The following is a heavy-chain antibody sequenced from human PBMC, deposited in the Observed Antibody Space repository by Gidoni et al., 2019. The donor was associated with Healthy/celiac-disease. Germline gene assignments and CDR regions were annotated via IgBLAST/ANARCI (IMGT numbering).Heavy chain of an antibody. D-gene: IGHD6-6*01. J-gene: IGHJ6*02. V-gene: IGHV3-21*01. CDR2: ISSSSGYI. Sequence: EVQLVESGGGLVKPGGSLRLSCAASGFTLRSYSMNWVRPAPGKGLGWVSSISSSSGYIDYSDSVKGRFTISRDNAENSLYLQMNSLRADDTAVYYCARDHPLSRQLARDYYYYGMDVWGQGTTVTVSS. CDR1: GFTLRSYS. CDR3: ARDHPLSRQLARDYYYYGMDV.